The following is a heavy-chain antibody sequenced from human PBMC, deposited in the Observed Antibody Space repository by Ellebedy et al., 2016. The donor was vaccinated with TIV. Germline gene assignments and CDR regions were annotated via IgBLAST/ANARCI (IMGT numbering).Heavy chain of an antibody. CDR1: AYNFTTYW. CDR3: ARYEANSPQRMDV. J-gene: IGHJ6*04. D-gene: IGHD1-7*01. Sequence: GESLKISXKGSAYNFTTYWIAWVRLLPGKGLEWMGIIYPGDSDTRYSPSFQGQVTISADKSISTAYLQWNSLKASDTAMYYCARYEANSPQRMDVWGKGTAVTVSS. CDR2: IYPGDSDT. V-gene: IGHV5-51*01.